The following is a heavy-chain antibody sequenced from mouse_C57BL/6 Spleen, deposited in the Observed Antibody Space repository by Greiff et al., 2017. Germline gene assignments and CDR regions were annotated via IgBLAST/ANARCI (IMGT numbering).Heavy chain of an antibody. CDR1: GYTFTSYW. CDR2: IDPSDSYT. J-gene: IGHJ4*01. D-gene: IGHD4-1*01. Sequence: QVQLQQPGAELVMPGASVKLSCKASGYTFTSYWMHWVKQRPGQGLEWIGEIDPSDSYTNYNQKFKGKSTLTVDKSSSTAYMQLSSLTSEDSAVYCCARPAGTGNAMDYWGQGTSVTVSS. V-gene: IGHV1-69*01. CDR3: ARPAGTGNAMDY.